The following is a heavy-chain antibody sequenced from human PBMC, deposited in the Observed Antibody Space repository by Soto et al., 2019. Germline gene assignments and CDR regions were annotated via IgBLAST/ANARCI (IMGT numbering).Heavy chain of an antibody. CDR1: GGSFSVYY. J-gene: IGHJ5*02. V-gene: IGHV4-34*01. D-gene: IGHD2-2*01. Sequence: PSETLSLTCAVYGGSFSVYYWSWIRQPPGKGLEWIGEINHSGSTNYNPSLKSRVTILVDASKNQFSLILSSVTAADTAVYFCARDRSVFCSSTNCYNIWLDPWGQGTLVTVSS. CDR2: INHSGST. CDR3: ARDRSVFCSSTNCYNIWLDP.